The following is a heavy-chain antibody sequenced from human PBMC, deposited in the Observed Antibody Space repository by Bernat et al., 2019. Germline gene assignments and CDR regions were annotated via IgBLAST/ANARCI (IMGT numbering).Heavy chain of an antibody. J-gene: IGHJ4*02. D-gene: IGHD6-13*01. CDR2: ISGSGGST. CDR1: GFTFSSYA. V-gene: IGHV3-23*01. Sequence: EVQLLESGGGLVQPGGSLRLSCAASGFTFSSYAMSWVRQAPGKGLEWVSAISGSGGSTYYADSVKGRFTISRDNSKNTLYLQMNSLRAENTAVYYCAKFPGGRSSSWYVGYWGQGTLVTVSS. CDR3: AKFPGGRSSSWYVGY.